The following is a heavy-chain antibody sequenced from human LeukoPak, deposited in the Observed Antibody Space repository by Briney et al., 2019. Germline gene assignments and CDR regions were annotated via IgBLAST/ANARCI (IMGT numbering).Heavy chain of an antibody. CDR3: AKGRGIAARPGGSEDY. J-gene: IGHJ4*02. CDR1: GFTFSSYG. CDR2: IRYDGSNK. Sequence: PGGSLRLSCAASGFTFSSYGMHWVRQAPGKGLEWVAFIRYDGSNKYYADSVKGRFTISRDNSKNTLYLQMNSLRAEDTAVYYCAKGRGIAARPGGSEDYWGQGTLVTVSS. V-gene: IGHV3-30*02. D-gene: IGHD6-6*01.